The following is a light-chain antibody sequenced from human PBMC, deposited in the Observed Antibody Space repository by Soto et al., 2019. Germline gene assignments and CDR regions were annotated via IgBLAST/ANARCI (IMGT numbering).Light chain of an antibody. CDR2: GAS. Sequence: ILMTQSPATLSLSPGKRSTHSCRASQSVSSYLAWCQKLAAQLPGRRIHGASTRATGSPARFSASASRTEFTLTFSSLQSAECAFYSCQQYTNSPRTLGQGTKV. V-gene: IGKV3-15*01. J-gene: IGKJ1*01. CDR1: QSVSSY. CDR3: QQYTNSPRT.